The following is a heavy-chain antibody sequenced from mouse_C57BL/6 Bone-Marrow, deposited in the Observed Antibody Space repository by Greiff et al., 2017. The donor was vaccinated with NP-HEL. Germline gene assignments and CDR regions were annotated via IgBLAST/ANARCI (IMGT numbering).Heavy chain of an antibody. CDR2: ISNGGGST. Sequence: EVQLQESGGGLVQPGGSLKLSCAASGFTFSDYYMYWVRQTPEKRLEWVAYISNGGGSTYYPDTVKGRFTISRDNAKNTLYLQMSRLKSEDTAMYYCARRGLLLAMDYWGQGTSVTVSS. V-gene: IGHV5-12*01. CDR3: ARRGLLLAMDY. CDR1: GFTFSDYY. D-gene: IGHD2-3*01. J-gene: IGHJ4*01.